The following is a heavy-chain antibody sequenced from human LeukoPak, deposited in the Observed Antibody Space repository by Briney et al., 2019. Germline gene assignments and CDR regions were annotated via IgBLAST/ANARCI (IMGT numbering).Heavy chain of an antibody. CDR1: GFTVTSTY. D-gene: IGHD1-7*01. CDR2: IYSGGTP. J-gene: IGHJ4*02. V-gene: IGHV3-66*01. Sequence: PGGSLRLSCAVFGFTVTSTYMSWVRQAPGKGLEWVSVIYSGGTPYYVDSVKGRFTISRDTYKNTVFLQMNSLRAEDTAVYHCVRGAPFTGAISTPRASDYWGQGLLVTVSS. CDR3: VRGAPFTGAISTPRASDY.